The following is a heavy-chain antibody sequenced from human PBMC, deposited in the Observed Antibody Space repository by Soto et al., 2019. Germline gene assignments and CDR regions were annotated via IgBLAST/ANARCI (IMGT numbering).Heavy chain of an antibody. CDR1: GFTFDDYA. CDR3: AKDLALDY. V-gene: IGHV3-9*01. J-gene: IGHJ4*02. Sequence: LRLSCAASGFTFDDYAMHWVRQAPGKGLEWVSGISWNSGSIGYADSVKGRFTISRDNAKNSLYLQMNSLRAEDTALYYCAKDLALDYWGQGTLVTVSS. CDR2: ISWNSGSI.